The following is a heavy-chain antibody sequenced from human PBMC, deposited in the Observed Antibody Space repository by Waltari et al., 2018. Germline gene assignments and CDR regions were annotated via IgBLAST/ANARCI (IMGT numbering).Heavy chain of an antibody. J-gene: IGHJ4*02. V-gene: IGHV4-4*07. Sequence: QVQLQESGPGLVKPSETLSLTCTVSGGSISTYHWSWIRQPAGRGLEWIGRFYPSGTTNYTPSLKSRVTMSVDASKNLFSLRLSSVTAADTAVYYCARRYNGYDYSYFDYWGQGTLVT. CDR1: GGSISTYH. D-gene: IGHD5-12*01. CDR3: ARRYNGYDYSYFDY. CDR2: FYPSGTT.